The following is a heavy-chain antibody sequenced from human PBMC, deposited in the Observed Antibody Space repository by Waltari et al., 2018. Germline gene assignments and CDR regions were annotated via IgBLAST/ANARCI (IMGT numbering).Heavy chain of an antibody. CDR2: INHSGST. Sequence: QVQLQQWGAGLLKPSETLSLTCAVYGGSFSGYYWSWIRQPPGRGLEWIGEINHSGSTNYNPSLKSRVTISVDTSKNQFSLKLSSVTAADTAVYYCARGSLRFLEWLLLRPFDYWGQGTLVTVSS. CDR3: ARGSLRFLEWLLLRPFDY. CDR1: GGSFSGYY. J-gene: IGHJ4*02. D-gene: IGHD3-3*01. V-gene: IGHV4-34*01.